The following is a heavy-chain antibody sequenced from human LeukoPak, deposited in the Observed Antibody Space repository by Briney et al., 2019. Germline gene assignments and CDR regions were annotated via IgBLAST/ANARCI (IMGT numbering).Heavy chain of an antibody. CDR1: GVSISSYY. V-gene: IGHV4-59*01. J-gene: IGHJ5*02. CDR3: ARHLGGGSYLNWFDP. D-gene: IGHD1-26*01. CDR2: ISYSGTT. Sequence: SETLSLTCTVSGVSISSYYWSWIRQPPGKGLECIGYISYSGTTSYNPSLKSRITISMDTSKNQFSLKMDSVTAADTAVYYCARHLGGGSYLNWFDPWGQGTLVTVSS.